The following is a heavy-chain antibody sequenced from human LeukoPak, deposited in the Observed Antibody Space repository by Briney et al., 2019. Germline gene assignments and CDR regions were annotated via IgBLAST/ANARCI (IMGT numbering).Heavy chain of an antibody. CDR2: ISGSSSHT. J-gene: IGHJ4*02. D-gene: IGHD6-13*01. Sequence: GGSLRLSCAASEFTFSDYYMNWIRQAPGMGREWLSYISGSSSHTNYADSVKGRFTISRYDAKKSLYLQMNSLRAEDSAVYYCARGGGYYFDYWGQGTLVTVSS. CDR1: EFTFSDYY. CDR3: ARGGGYYFDY. V-gene: IGHV3-11*05.